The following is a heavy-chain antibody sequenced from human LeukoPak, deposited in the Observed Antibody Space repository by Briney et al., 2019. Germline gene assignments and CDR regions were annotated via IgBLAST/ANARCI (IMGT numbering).Heavy chain of an antibody. CDR2: IRPTGTNT. Sequence: GGSLRLSCAASGFPFNTYAMSWVRQAPGKGLEYISVIRPTGTNTYYASSVNGRFTISRDDSRNTVYLQMSSLRAEDTAIYYCAKLAFYETSAPLRDISFWGQGTLVTVSS. V-gene: IGHV3-23*01. J-gene: IGHJ4*02. D-gene: IGHD3-3*02. CDR3: AKLAFYETSAPLRDISF. CDR1: GFPFNTYA.